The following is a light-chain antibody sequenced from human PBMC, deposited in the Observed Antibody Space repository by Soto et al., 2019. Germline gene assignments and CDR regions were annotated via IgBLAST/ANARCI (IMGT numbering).Light chain of an antibody. CDR2: PAS. CDR1: QGISSY. V-gene: IGKV1-9*01. Sequence: DIQMTQSPSFLSASVGDRVTITCRASQGISSYLAWYQQKPGKAPKLLIYPASTLQSGVSSRFSGSGSGTEFTLTITSLQPEDFATYYCQQLHTYNTFGQGTRLEIK. J-gene: IGKJ5*01. CDR3: QQLHTYNT.